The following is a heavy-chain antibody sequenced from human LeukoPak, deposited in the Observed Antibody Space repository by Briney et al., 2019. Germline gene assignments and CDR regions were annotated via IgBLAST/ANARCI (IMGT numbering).Heavy chain of an antibody. CDR3: ARDLQQLAHFDY. CDR1: GFTFSDYY. D-gene: IGHD6-13*01. Sequence: PGGSLRLSCAASGFTFSDYYMSWIRQAPGKGLEWVSYISSSGSTIYYADSVKGRFTISRDNAKNSLYLQMNSLRAEDTAVYYSARDLQQLAHFDYWGQGTLVTVSS. J-gene: IGHJ4*02. V-gene: IGHV3-11*01. CDR2: ISSSGSTI.